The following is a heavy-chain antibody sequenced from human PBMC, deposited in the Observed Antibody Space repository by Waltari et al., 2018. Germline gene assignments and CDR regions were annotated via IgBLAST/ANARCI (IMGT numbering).Heavy chain of an antibody. CDR1: GGSISSSSYY. Sequence: QLQLQESGPGLVKPSETLSLTCTVSGGSISSSSYYWGWIRQPPGKGLEWIGGIYYSGSTYYNPSLKSRVTISVDTSKNQFSLKLSSVSAADTAVYYCADITIFGGPVWGQGTLVTVSS. V-gene: IGHV4-39*07. CDR2: IYYSGST. J-gene: IGHJ4*02. CDR3: ADITIFGGPV. D-gene: IGHD3-3*01.